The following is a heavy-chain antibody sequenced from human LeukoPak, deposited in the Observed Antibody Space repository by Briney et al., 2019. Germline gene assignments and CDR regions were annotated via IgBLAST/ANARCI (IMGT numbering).Heavy chain of an antibody. CDR2: ISYSGNT. CDR3: ATRTRLSGGSCYDY. J-gene: IGHJ4*02. D-gene: IGHD2-15*01. V-gene: IGHV4-39*01. Sequence: PSETLSLTCTVSGGSISSSSYYWGWIRQPPGKGLEWIGSISYSGNTHYSPSLKSRVTISADTSNNKFSLKVNFVTAADTALYYCATRTRLSGGSCYDYWGQGTLVTVSS. CDR1: GGSISSSSYY.